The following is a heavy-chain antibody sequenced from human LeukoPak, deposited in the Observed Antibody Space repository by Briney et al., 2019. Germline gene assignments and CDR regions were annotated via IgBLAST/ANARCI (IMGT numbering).Heavy chain of an antibody. CDR3: GRHYSGILEYFDL. CDR1: GASISSYN. J-gene: IGHJ2*01. V-gene: IGHV4-59*01. Sequence: SETLSLTCTVSGASISSYNWSCIRQPPGKGLEWIGNIYYSGSTNYNPSLKSRVTISVDTSKNQFSLKLSSVTAADTAVYYCGRHYSGILEYFDLWGRGTLVTVSS. CDR2: IYYSGST. D-gene: IGHD1-26*01.